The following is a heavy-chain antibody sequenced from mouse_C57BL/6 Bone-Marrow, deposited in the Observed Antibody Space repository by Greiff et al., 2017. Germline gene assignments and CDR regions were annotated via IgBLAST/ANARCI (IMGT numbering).Heavy chain of an antibody. Sequence: VQLQESGADLAKPGASVKLYCKASGYTLISYWLHWVKQRPGQGLAWIGYINPSSGDTRYMLKFKDKATLTADKSSSTAYMQLSSLTYEDTAVYYCARCGGYFLFDYWGQGTTLTVAA. V-gene: IGHV1-7*01. CDR3: ARCGGYFLFDY. CDR2: INPSSGDT. D-gene: IGHD2-3*01. CDR1: GYTLISYW. J-gene: IGHJ2*01.